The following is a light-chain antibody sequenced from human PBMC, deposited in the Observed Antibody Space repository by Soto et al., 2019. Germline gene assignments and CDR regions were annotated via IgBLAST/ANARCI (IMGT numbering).Light chain of an antibody. CDR3: SSYRSGSTLV. CDR2: DVH. Sequence: QSVLTQPASVSGSPGQSITISCTGTSSDVGGSNYVSWYQQHPGKAPKLMIYDVHNWPSGISNRFSGSKSGNTASLTISGLQAEDEADYYCSSYRSGSTLVFGGGTKLTVL. CDR1: SSDVGGSNY. V-gene: IGLV2-14*01. J-gene: IGLJ2*01.